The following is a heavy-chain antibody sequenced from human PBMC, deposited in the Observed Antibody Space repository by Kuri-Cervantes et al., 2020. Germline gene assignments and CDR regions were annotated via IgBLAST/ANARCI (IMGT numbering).Heavy chain of an antibody. CDR1: GYTFTSYG. Sequence: ASVKVSCKASGYTFTSYGISWVRQAPGQGLEWMGWISAYNGNTKYSQKFQDRVTISRDTSATTAYMELSSLRSADTAVYYCARSYYDILTGFVNNPFDYWGQGTLVTVSS. CDR2: ISAYNGNT. CDR3: ARSYYDILTGFVNNPFDY. V-gene: IGHV1-18*01. D-gene: IGHD3-9*01. J-gene: IGHJ4*02.